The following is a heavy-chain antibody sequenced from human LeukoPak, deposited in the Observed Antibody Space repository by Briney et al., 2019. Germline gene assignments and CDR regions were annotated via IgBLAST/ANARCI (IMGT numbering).Heavy chain of an antibody. CDR2: ISWNSGSI. J-gene: IGHJ4*02. CDR3: AKDPDSSSWSHAAFDY. V-gene: IGHV3-9*01. CDR1: GFTFDDYA. D-gene: IGHD6-13*01. Sequence: PGGSLRLSCAASGFTFDDYAMHWVRQAPGKGLEWVSGISWNSGSIGYADSVKGRFTISRDNAKNSLYLQMNSLRAEDTALYYCAKDPDSSSWSHAAFDYWGQGTLVTVSS.